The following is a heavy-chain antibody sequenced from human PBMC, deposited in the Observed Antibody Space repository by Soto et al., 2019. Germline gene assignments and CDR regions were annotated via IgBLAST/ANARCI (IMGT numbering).Heavy chain of an antibody. CDR2: ISYDGSNK. CDR3: AKDPY. J-gene: IGHJ1*01. V-gene: IGHV3-30*18. CDR1: GFTFSSYG. Sequence: QVQLVESGGGVVQPGRSLRLSCAASGFTFSSYGMHWVRQAPGKGLEWVAVISYDGSNKYYADSVKGRFTISRDNSKNTLYLQMNSLRAEYTAVYYCAKDPYWGQGTLVTVSS.